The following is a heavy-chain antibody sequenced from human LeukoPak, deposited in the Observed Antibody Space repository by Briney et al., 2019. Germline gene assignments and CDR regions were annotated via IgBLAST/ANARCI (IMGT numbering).Heavy chain of an antibody. V-gene: IGHV3-11*06. CDR1: GFXFSDYY. J-gene: IGHJ6*02. D-gene: IGHD5-18*01. CDR2: ISSSSSYT. Sequence: GGSLRLSCEASGFXFSDYYISWIRQAPGKGLEWVSYISSSSSYTNYADSVKGRFTISRDNAKNSLYLQMNSLRAEDTAVYYCAREQTWIPPGPWYYYGMDVWGQGTTVTVSS. CDR3: AREQTWIPPGPWYYYGMDV.